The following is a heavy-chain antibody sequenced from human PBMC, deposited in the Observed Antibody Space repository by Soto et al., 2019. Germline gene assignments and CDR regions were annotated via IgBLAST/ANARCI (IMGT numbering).Heavy chain of an antibody. CDR1: GFSLSTSGVG. CDR2: IYWDDDK. V-gene: IGHV2-5*02. J-gene: IGHJ4*02. CDR3: AHNRGGYSYGRTFDY. D-gene: IGHD5-18*01. Sequence: QITLKESGPTLVKPTQTLTLTCTFSGFSLSTSGVGVGWIRQPPGKALEWLALIYWDDDKSYSPSLKSRLTITKDTSKNQVVLTMTNMDPVDTATYYCAHNRGGYSYGRTFDYWGQGTLVTVAS.